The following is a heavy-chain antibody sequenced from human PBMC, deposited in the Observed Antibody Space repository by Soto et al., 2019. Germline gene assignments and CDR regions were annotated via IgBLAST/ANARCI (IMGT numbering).Heavy chain of an antibody. D-gene: IGHD5-18*01. CDR3: ARHPRGRDTATVIAYWFDP. J-gene: IGHJ5*02. CDR1: GGTFSSYA. CDR2: IIPIFGTA. Sequence: QVQLVQSGAEVKKPGSSVKVSCKASGGTFSSYAISWVRQAPGQGLEWMGGIIPIFGTANYAQKFQGRVTITADESTSTAYMELSSLRSEATAVYYCARHPRGRDTATVIAYWFDPWGQGTLVTVSS. V-gene: IGHV1-69*12.